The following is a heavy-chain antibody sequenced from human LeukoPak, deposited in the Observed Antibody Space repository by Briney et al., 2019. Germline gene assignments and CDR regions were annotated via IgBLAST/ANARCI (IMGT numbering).Heavy chain of an antibody. V-gene: IGHV1-24*01. CDR2: FDPEDGET. Sequence: SVKVSCKVSGYTLTELSMHWVRKAPGKGLEWMGGFDPEDGETIYAQKFQGRVTMTEDTSTDTAYMELSSLRSEDTAVYYCATGGSGWYDWFDPWGQGTLVTVSS. CDR1: GYTLTELS. J-gene: IGHJ5*02. D-gene: IGHD6-19*01. CDR3: ATGGSGWYDWFDP.